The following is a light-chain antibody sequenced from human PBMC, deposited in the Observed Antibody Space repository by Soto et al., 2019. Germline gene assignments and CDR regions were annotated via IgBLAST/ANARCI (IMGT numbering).Light chain of an antibody. Sequence: MVMTQSPATLSVSPGVRATLSCRASQSISDTLAWYQQKPGQAPRLLIYGASSRAAGIPDRFSGSGSGTDFTLTIRRLEPEDFAVYYCQQYGSSGTFGQGTKV. CDR3: QQYGSSGT. CDR2: GAS. CDR1: QSISDT. J-gene: IGKJ1*01. V-gene: IGKV3-20*01.